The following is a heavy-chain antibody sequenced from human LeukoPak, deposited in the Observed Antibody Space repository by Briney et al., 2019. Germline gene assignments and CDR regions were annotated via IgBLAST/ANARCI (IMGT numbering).Heavy chain of an antibody. CDR3: AASAGYCSGGSCYEIDAFDI. V-gene: IGHV1-58*01. D-gene: IGHD2-15*01. CDR1: GLTFTSSA. Sequence: SVTVSCTASGLTFTSSAVQWVRQARGQRLEWIGWIVVGSGNTNYAQKFQERVTITRDMSTSTAYMELSSLRSEDTAVYYCAASAGYCSGGSCYEIDAFDIWGQGTMVTVSS. J-gene: IGHJ3*02. CDR2: IVVGSGNT.